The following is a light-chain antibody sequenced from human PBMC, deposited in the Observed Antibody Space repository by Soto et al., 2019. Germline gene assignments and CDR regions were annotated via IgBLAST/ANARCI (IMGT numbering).Light chain of an antibody. Sequence: QSVLTQPPSASGTPGQRVTISCSGSGSNIGSNPVNWYQQVPGKAPKLLIYNDNLRPSGVPYQFSGSKSGTSASLAISGLQAEDEAQYYCAAWDADHNGVVFGGGTKLTVL. V-gene: IGLV1-44*01. CDR3: AAWDADHNGVV. J-gene: IGLJ2*01. CDR1: GSNIGSNP. CDR2: NDN.